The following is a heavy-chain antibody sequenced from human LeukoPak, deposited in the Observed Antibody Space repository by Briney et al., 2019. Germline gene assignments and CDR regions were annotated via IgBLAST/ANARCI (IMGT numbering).Heavy chain of an antibody. CDR2: INPNSGGT. V-gene: IGHV1-2*02. J-gene: IGHJ4*02. CDR3: ARELPLGDYGRYLFDY. Sequence: RASVKVSCKASGYTFTGYYMHWVRQAPGQGLEWMGWINPNSGGTNYAQKFQGRVTMTRDTSISTAYMGLSRPRSDDTAVYYCARELPLGDYGRYLFDYWGQGTLVTVSS. D-gene: IGHD4-17*01. CDR1: GYTFTGYY.